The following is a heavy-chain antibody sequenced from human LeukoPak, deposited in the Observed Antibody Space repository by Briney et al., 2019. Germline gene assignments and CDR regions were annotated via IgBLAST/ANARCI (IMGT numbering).Heavy chain of an antibody. CDR2: IIPLFGTA. Sequence: SLKVACKASGGTFSSYAISWVRQAPGQGLEWMGGIIPLFGTANYAQKFQGRVTITADEATSTAYMELSSLRSEDTAVYYCAREYCGGDCYDYYFDYWGQGTLDTVSS. D-gene: IGHD2-21*02. CDR1: GGTFSSYA. V-gene: IGHV1-69*13. J-gene: IGHJ4*02. CDR3: AREYCGGDCYDYYFDY.